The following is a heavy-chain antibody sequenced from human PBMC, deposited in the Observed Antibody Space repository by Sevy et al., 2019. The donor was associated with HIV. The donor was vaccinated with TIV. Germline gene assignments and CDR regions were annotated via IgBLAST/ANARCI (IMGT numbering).Heavy chain of an antibody. Sequence: SETLSLTCTVSGGSITSLYWNWIRQPPGKGLEWIANIYYNGHINYNPYLKSRVTLSLDTSKNQFSLRLNSATAADTAMYYCAGENAWGRGYSWGQGTLVTVSS. J-gene: IGHJ4*02. D-gene: IGHD1-26*01. CDR3: AGENAWGRGYS. CDR2: IYYNGHI. V-gene: IGHV4-59*08. CDR1: GGSITSLY.